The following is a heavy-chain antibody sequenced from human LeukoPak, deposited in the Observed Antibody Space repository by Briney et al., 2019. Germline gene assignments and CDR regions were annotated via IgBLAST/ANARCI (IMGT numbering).Heavy chain of an antibody. CDR2: INPNTGVT. V-gene: IGHV1-2*02. CDR1: GYTVTDYY. J-gene: IGHJ6*04. D-gene: IGHD2-8*02. Sequence: ASVTVSCMASGYTVTDYYMNWVRQAPGQGLEWMGGINPNTGVTNYAQKFQGRMPISRDRSLNTDYMELGRVGPEDTAVYCCARAPPLTYWPCGVCPYVPYEYYVGMEIWGEGTTVTVSS. CDR3: ARAPPLTYWPCGVCPYVPYEYYVGMEI.